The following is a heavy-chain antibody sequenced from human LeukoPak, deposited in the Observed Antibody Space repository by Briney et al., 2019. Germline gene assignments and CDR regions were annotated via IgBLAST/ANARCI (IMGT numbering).Heavy chain of an antibody. D-gene: IGHD3-3*01. CDR2: IYHSGST. CDR3: AREGLDFWGGYRTIDY. CDR1: GGSISSGGYY. J-gene: IGHJ4*02. V-gene: IGHV4-30-2*01. Sequence: PSETLSLTCTVSGGSISSGGYYWSWIRQPPGKDLEWIGYIYHSGSTYYNPSLKSRVTISVDRSKNQFSLKLSSVTAADTAVYYCAREGLDFWGGYRTIDYWGQGNLGTVSS.